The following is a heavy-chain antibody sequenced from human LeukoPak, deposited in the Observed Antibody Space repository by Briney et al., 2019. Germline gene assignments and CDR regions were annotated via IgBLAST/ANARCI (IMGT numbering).Heavy chain of an antibody. D-gene: IGHD6-19*01. Sequence: SETLSLTCAVYGGSFSGYYWSWIRQPPGKGLEWIGEINHSGSTNYNPSLKSRVTISVDTSKNQFSLKLASVTAADTAVYYCARGRREGSGWLGWFDPWGQGTLVTVSS. V-gene: IGHV4-34*01. CDR1: GGSFSGYY. J-gene: IGHJ5*02. CDR3: ARGRREGSGWLGWFDP. CDR2: INHSGST.